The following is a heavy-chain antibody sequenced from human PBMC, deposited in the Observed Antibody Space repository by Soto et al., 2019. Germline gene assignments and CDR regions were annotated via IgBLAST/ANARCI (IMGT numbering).Heavy chain of an antibody. CDR1: CYTFTSYG. CDR3: AREAGWQRMVPYD. CDR2: ISAFNGDT. V-gene: IGHV1-18*04. D-gene: IGHD6-25*01. Sequence: QVQLVQSGTEVKKPGASVNVSCKAFCYTFTSYGFSWVRQVHGQGLEWLGWISAFNGDTQYAQTMKGRLTVTTDTSTTTVHMELRSLTPADTAVYYCAREAGWQRMVPYDWGQGTLVTVS. J-gene: IGHJ4*02.